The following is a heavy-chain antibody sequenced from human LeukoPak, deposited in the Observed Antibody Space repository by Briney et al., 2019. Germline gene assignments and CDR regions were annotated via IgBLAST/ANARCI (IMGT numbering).Heavy chain of an antibody. V-gene: IGHV3-23*01. CDR2: IIGSGTST. CDR3: SNSHFRYY. Sequence: GGSLRLSCAVSGFTFTTYAMSWVRQAPGKGLEWVSDIIGSGTSTYYADSVKDRFTISRDNSKNTLYLQINRLRAELTAIYYCSNSHFRYYWGQGTLVTVSS. D-gene: IGHD2/OR15-2a*01. J-gene: IGHJ4*02. CDR1: GFTFTTYA.